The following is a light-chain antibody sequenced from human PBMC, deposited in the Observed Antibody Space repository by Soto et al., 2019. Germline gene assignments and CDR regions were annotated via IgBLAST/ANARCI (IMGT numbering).Light chain of an antibody. J-gene: IGKJ5*01. CDR2: GAS. CDR1: QGISNY. V-gene: IGKV1-9*01. CDR3: QQPNTYPVI. Sequence: DIQLTQSPSFLSASVGDRVTITCRASQGISNYLAWYQQKPGKAPSLLIYGASTLQSGVPSRFSGSGSGTEFTLTISNLQPEDFATFYCQQPNTYPVIFGQGTRLEIK.